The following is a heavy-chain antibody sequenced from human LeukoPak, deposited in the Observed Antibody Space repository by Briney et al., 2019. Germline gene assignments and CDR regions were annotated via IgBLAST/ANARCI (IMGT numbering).Heavy chain of an antibody. CDR2: IYYSGST. Sequence: PSETLSLTCTVSGGSISSSSYYWGWIRQPPGKGLEWIGSIYYSGSTYYNPSLESRVTISVDTSKNQFSLKLNSVTAADTAVYYCARVELWGPFGYYFDYWGQGTLVTVSS. D-gene: IGHD5-18*01. V-gene: IGHV4-39*07. CDR1: GGSISSSSYY. J-gene: IGHJ4*02. CDR3: ARVELWGPFGYYFDY.